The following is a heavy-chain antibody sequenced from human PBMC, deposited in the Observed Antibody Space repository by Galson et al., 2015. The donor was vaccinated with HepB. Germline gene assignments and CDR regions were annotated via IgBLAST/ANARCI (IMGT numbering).Heavy chain of an antibody. D-gene: IGHD2-2*02. CDR2: INQSGNN. CDR1: GGSFSDYY. J-gene: IGHJ3*02. Sequence: ETLSLTCAVYGGSFSDYYWNWIRQPPGTGLEWIGEINQSGNNNYNPSLKSRVSLSVDTSKDQFSLELRSLAAADTAVYYCARGSCSRPTCYTKSHDAFDIWGQGTMVTVSS. V-gene: IGHV4-34*01. CDR3: ARGSCSRPTCYTKSHDAFDI.